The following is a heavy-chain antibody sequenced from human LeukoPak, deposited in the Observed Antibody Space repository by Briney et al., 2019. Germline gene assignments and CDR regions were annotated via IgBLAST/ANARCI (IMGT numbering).Heavy chain of an antibody. CDR1: GFAFSNYA. D-gene: IGHD2-8*01. CDR2: ISGFNT. Sequence: GGSLRLSCTTSGFAFSNYAMNWVRQAPGKGPEWVSGISGFNTYYADSVKGRFTIFRDNSRNVLYLQMDRLRAEDTAVYSCAKDVCTSPRCLLYFDSWGQGTLVTVSS. J-gene: IGHJ4*02. V-gene: IGHV3-23*01. CDR3: AKDVCTSPRCLLYFDS.